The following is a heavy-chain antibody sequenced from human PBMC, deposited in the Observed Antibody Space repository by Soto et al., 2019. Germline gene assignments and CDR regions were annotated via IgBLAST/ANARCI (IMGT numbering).Heavy chain of an antibody. Sequence: GASVKVSCKASGGTFSSDAVSWVRQAPGQGLEWMGGLIPILGKTHYAQKFQGRVTITADESTNTAYMELSSLRSDDTAVYYCARASGYVSGWYHDYWGQGTRVTVSS. J-gene: IGHJ4*02. V-gene: IGHV1-69*10. CDR2: LIPILGKT. CDR3: ARASGYVSGWYHDY. CDR1: GGTFSSDA. D-gene: IGHD6-19*01.